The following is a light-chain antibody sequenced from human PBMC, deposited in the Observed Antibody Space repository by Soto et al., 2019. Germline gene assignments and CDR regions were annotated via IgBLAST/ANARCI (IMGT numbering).Light chain of an antibody. CDR3: QSYDNSLSGYV. V-gene: IGLV2-14*03. J-gene: IGLJ1*01. CDR1: RSDIGGYNY. CDR2: DNT. Sequence: QSALTQPASVSGSPGQSITISCSGTRSDIGGYNYVSWYQHHPGKAPKLLIYDNTNRPSGVPDRFSGSKSGTSASLAITGPQSEDEADYYCQSYDNSLSGYVFGTGTKVTVL.